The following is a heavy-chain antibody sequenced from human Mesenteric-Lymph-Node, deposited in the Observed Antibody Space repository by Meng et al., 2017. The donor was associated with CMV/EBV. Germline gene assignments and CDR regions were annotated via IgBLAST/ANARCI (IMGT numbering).Heavy chain of an antibody. Sequence: GNFSSYAVSWVRQAPGQGLEWMGGIIPIFGTATYAQKFQGRVTITTDQSTSTTYMELGSLRSEDTAIYYCARAIDYSYDFWSGRWAYWGQGTLVTVSS. V-gene: IGHV1-69*05. J-gene: IGHJ4*02. CDR2: IIPIFGTA. D-gene: IGHD3-3*01. CDR1: GNFSSYA. CDR3: ARAIDYSYDFWSGRWAY.